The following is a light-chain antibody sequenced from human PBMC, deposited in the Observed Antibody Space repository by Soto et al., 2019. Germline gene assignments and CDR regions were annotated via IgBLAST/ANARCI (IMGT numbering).Light chain of an antibody. J-gene: IGLJ1*01. CDR3: CSYAGVHTSV. Sequence: QSALTQPRSVSGPPGQSVTISCTGAHSDIGTYNSVSWYQQHPDKAPKLIIYDVNKRPSGVPDRFSGSKSGNTASLTISGLQEDDEADYYCCSYAGVHTSVFGSGTKVTVL. CDR1: HSDIGTYNS. V-gene: IGLV2-11*01. CDR2: DVN.